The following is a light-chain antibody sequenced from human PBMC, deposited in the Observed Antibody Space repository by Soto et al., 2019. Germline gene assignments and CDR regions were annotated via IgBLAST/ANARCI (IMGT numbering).Light chain of an antibody. CDR1: QSVSSSY. J-gene: IGKJ1*01. Sequence: LTRWPGTLFSAAVERATLSCRASQSVSSSYLAWYQQKPGQAPRLLIYGASNRATGIPARFSGSGSGTDFALTISSRESDDFAVYYCQQHGRSRPCGQGTKVDIK. CDR2: GAS. CDR3: QQHGRSRP. V-gene: IGKV3-20*01.